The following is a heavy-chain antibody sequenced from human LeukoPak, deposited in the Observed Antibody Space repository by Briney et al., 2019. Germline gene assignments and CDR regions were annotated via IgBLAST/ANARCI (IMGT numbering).Heavy chain of an antibody. CDR2: IIPLFGTA. V-gene: IGHV1-69*06. J-gene: IGHJ4*02. CDR3: ARELHSGSYNFDY. D-gene: IGHD1-26*01. Sequence: ASVKVSCKASGGTFSSYAISWVRQAPGQGLEWMGGIIPLFGTANYAQKFQDRVTITADKSTSTAYMELSSLRSEDTAVYYCARELHSGSYNFDYWGQGTQVTVSS. CDR1: GGTFSSYA.